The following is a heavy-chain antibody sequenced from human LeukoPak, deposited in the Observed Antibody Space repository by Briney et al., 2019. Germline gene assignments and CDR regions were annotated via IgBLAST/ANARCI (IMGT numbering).Heavy chain of an antibody. CDR3: ARDNYAGANWFDP. Sequence: SVKVSCKASGGTFSSYAISWVRQAPGQGLEWMGGIIPIFGTANYAQKFQGRVTITTDEYTSTAYMELSSLRSEDTAVYYCARDNYAGANWFDPWGQGTLVTVSS. J-gene: IGHJ5*02. V-gene: IGHV1-69*05. D-gene: IGHD1-7*01. CDR2: IIPIFGTA. CDR1: GGTFSSYA.